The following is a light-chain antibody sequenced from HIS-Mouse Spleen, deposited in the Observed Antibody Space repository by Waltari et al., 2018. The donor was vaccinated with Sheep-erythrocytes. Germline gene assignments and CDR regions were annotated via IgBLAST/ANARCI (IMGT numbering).Light chain of an antibody. CDR2: RNN. CDR1: SSNIGSNT. V-gene: IGLV1-44*01. J-gene: IGLJ3*02. CDR3: AAWDDSLNGPV. Sequence: QSVLTQPPSASGTPGQRVTISCSGSSSNIGSNTVNWYQQLPGTAPKLLIYRNNRRPSGGPDRFSGSKSGTSASLAISGLQSEDEADYYCAAWDDSLNGPVFGGGTKLTVL.